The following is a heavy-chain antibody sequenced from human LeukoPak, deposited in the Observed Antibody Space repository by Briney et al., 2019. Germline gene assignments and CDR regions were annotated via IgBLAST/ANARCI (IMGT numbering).Heavy chain of an antibody. D-gene: IGHD6-6*01. V-gene: IGHV3-48*03. CDR2: ISGSGNTI. CDR3: ARGIAARASFDY. J-gene: IGHJ4*02. Sequence: GGSLRLSCAASGFTFSSYEMNWVRQAPGKGLEWVSYISGSGNTIYYADSVKGRFTISRDNAKNSLYLQMNSLRAEDTAVYYCARGIAARASFDYWGQGTLVTVSS. CDR1: GFTFSSYE.